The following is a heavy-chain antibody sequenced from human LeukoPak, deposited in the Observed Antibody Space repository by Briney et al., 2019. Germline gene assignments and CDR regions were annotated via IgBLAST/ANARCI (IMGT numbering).Heavy chain of an antibody. D-gene: IGHD3-22*01. CDR2: INPSGGST. CDR3: ARNYDSSGYPFWAFDI. V-gene: IGHV1-46*01. J-gene: IGHJ3*02. Sequence: ASAKVSCKASGYTFTSYYMHWVRQAPGQGLEWMGIINPSGGSTSYAQKFQGRVTMARDTSTSTVYMELSSLRSEDTAVYYCARNYDSSGYPFWAFDIWGQGTMVTVSS. CDR1: GYTFTSYY.